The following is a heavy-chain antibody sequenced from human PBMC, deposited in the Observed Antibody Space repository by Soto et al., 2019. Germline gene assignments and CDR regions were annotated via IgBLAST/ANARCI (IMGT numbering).Heavy chain of an antibody. D-gene: IGHD3-10*01. J-gene: IGHJ4*02. Sequence: GGSLRLSCAASGFIFSNYAIHWVRQAPGKGLEWVAVISYDGNNKFYADSVKVRFTISRDNSKNTLYLEMDSLRTEDTAVYYCATYPSGYVSGIVPYYFEYWGQGTLVTVSS. CDR2: ISYDGNNK. CDR3: ATYPSGYVSGIVPYYFEY. V-gene: IGHV3-30-3*01. CDR1: GFIFSNYA.